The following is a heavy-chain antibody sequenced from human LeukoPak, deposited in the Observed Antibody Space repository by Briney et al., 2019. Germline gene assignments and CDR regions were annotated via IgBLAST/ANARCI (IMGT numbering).Heavy chain of an antibody. CDR2: IYSSGST. D-gene: IGHD2-2*01. CDR1: GYSISSGYY. CDR3: AGLGYCSSTTCPNPGSWFDP. J-gene: IGHJ5*02. Sequence: SETLSLTCTVSGYSISSGYYWGWIRQPPGKGLEWIGYIYSSGSTNYNSSLKSRVTISLDTSKKQFSLKLNSLTAADTAVYYCAGLGYCSSTTCPNPGSWFDPWGQGTLVTVSS. V-gene: IGHV4-38-2*02.